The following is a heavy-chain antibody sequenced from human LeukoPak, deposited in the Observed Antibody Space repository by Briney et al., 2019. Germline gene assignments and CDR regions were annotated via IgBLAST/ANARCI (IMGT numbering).Heavy chain of an antibody. CDR1: GFTFSDYY. V-gene: IGHV3-11*03. J-gene: IGHJ6*02. CDR3: ASRGFYGSLDV. CDR2: ISGSSLHT. Sequence: GGSLRLSCAASGFTFSDYYMNWIRQAPGKGLEWVSYISGSSLHTNYADSVKGRFTISRDNAKKLLYLQMNSLRAEDTAVYYCASRGFYGSLDVWGQGTTVTVSS. D-gene: IGHD3-10*01.